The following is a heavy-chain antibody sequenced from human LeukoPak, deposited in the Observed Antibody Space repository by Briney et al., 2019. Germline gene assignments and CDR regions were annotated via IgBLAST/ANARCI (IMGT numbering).Heavy chain of an antibody. D-gene: IGHD2-15*01. Sequence: SETLSLTCAGYGGAFSGYYWSWIRQPPGKGLEWIGEINHSGSTNYNPSLKSRVTISVDTSKNQFSLKLSSVTAADTAVYYCARGQDCSGGSCYSGRSYYFDYWGQGTLVTVSS. J-gene: IGHJ4*02. CDR2: INHSGST. V-gene: IGHV4-34*01. CDR3: ARGQDCSGGSCYSGRSYYFDY. CDR1: GGAFSGYY.